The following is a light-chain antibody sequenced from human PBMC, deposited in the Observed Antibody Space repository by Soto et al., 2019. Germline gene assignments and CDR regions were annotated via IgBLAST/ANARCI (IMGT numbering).Light chain of an antibody. CDR1: QSVSTN. CDR2: GAS. V-gene: IGKV3-15*01. Sequence: EIVMTQSPTTLSVSPGERATLSCRASQSVSTNLAWYQQKPGHVPSLLIYGASTRASGIPARFSGSGSGTAFTLTIGSLQSEDFAVYYCQQYSSSPSFGQGTRLEIK. J-gene: IGKJ5*01. CDR3: QQYSSSPS.